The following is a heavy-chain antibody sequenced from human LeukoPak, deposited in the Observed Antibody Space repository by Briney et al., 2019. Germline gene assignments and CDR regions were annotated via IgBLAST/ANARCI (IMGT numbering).Heavy chain of an antibody. V-gene: IGHV6-1*01. CDR1: GDTVSSKNGA. J-gene: IGHJ4*02. CDR3: ARDFGTTGWHTFDY. CDR2: TYYRSKWYN. D-gene: IGHD6-19*01. Sequence: SQTLSLTCVVSGDTVSSKNGAWNWIRQSPSRGLEWLGRTYYRSKWYNDYAESMEGRMTISQGTSKNQYSLHLNSVPPDDTAVYYCARDFGTTGWHTFDYWGQGTLVTVSS.